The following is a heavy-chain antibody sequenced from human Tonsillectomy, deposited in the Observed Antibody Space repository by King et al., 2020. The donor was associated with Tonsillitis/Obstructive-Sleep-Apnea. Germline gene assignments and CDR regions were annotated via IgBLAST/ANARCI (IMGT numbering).Heavy chain of an antibody. CDR2: ISGSGGTT. CDR3: ARDDGGTVVTSFDR. CDR1: GFTFSSYF. Sequence: EVQLVESGGGLVQPGESLRLSCAASGFTFSSYFMSWVRQTPGKGLEWVSAISGSGGTTSYADSVKGRFTISRDNSRNTLYLQLNSLRAEDAAVYYCARDDGGTVVTSFDRWGQGTLVTVSS. D-gene: IGHD4-23*01. J-gene: IGHJ4*02. V-gene: IGHV3-23*04.